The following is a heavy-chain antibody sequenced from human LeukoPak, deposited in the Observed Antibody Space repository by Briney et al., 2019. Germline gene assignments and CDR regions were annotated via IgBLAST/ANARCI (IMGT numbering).Heavy chain of an antibody. CDR2: ITGSGLST. D-gene: IGHD6-19*01. J-gene: IGHJ4*02. V-gene: IGHV3-23*01. Sequence: GGSLRLSCAASGFIFTNYIMNWVRQAPGRGLEWVSAITGSGLSTYYTDSVKGRFTISRDNSKNTLSLQMNSLRAEDTAIYYCAKGSSSVWPYYFDSWGQGTLVTVSS. CDR3: AKGSSSVWPYYFDS. CDR1: GFIFTNYI.